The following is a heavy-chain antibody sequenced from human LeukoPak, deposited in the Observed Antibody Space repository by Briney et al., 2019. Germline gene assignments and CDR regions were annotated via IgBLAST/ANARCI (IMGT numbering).Heavy chain of an antibody. CDR2: IYPRDGST. V-gene: IGHV1-46*01. CDR3: ARGSYFEYFDL. J-gene: IGHJ2*01. Sequence: ASVKVSCKASGYTFTSNYIHWVRQAPGQGLEWMGMIYPRDGSTSYAQKFQGRVTMTRDTSTSTVYMELSSLRSEDTAVYYCARGSYFEYFDLWGRGTLVTVSS. CDR1: GYTFTSNY. D-gene: IGHD1-26*01.